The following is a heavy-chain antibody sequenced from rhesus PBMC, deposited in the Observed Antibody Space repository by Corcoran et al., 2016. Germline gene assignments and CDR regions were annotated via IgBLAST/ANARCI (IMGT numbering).Heavy chain of an antibody. D-gene: IGHD1-44*02. J-gene: IGHJ4*01. CDR2: IGGISCST. V-gene: IGHV4-127*01. CDR1: GYSISSGYG. CDR3: AGEGYSGTQYYFDY. Sequence: QVQLQESGPGLVKPSETLSLTCAVSGYSISSGYGGSWIRQPPGKGLEWIGYIGGISCSTHYTPSLKSRFTISKDTSNTQFSLKLSSVTAADTAVYYCAGEGYSGTQYYFDYWGQGVLVTVSS.